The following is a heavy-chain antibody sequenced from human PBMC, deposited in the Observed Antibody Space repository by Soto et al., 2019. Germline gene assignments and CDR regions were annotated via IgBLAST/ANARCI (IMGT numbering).Heavy chain of an antibody. V-gene: IGHV3-21*01. CDR1: GFTFSSYS. CDR2: ISSGSDYI. CDR3: ARSPVGDAFTV. Sequence: EVQLVESGGGLVKPGGSLRLSCAASGFTFSSYSMNWVRQAPGKGLEWVSSISSGSDYIFYADSVKGRFTISRDNAKISLFRQTNSLAAEGTTVYYCARSPVGDAFTVWGQGTGVTVSS. J-gene: IGHJ3*01.